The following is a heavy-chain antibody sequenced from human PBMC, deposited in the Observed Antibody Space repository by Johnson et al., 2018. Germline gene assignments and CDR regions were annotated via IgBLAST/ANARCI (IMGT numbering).Heavy chain of an antibody. Sequence: VQLVESGGGLVKPGESLRLSCTASGFTFGDYAMSWFRQAPGKGLEWVGFIRSKAYGGTTEYAASVKGRFTISRDDSKSIAYLQMNSLKTEDPAGYYCTRFFPHPADTRRPLYYYYYGMDVWGQGTTVTVSS. CDR1: GFTFGDYA. CDR2: IRSKAYGGTT. J-gene: IGHJ6*02. D-gene: IGHD5-18*01. V-gene: IGHV3-49*05. CDR3: TRFFPHPADTRRPLYYYYYGMDV.